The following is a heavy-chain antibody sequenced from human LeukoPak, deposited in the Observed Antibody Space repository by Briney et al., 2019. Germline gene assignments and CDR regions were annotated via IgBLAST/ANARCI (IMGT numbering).Heavy chain of an antibody. Sequence: ASVKVSCKASGYTFTSYDISWVRQAPGQGLEGMGWISASNGNTNYAQILQGRVTLTTDTSTSTAYMELRSLTSDDTAVYYCARDNLYYGSDYWGQGTLVTVSS. V-gene: IGHV1-18*01. J-gene: IGHJ4*02. CDR2: ISASNGNT. D-gene: IGHD3-3*01. CDR3: ARDNLYYGSDY. CDR1: GYTFTSYD.